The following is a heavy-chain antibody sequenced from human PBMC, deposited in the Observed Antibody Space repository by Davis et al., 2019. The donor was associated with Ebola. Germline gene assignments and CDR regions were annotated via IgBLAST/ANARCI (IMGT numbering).Heavy chain of an antibody. V-gene: IGHV3-30*03. D-gene: IGHD2-2*01. Sequence: GGSLRLSCTDSVITFSSYAMTWVRQAPGKGLEWLAVISYDGSNKYYGDSVKGRFTISRDTSSNTLYLQMNSLRAEDTAVYYCARLVGEYYFDYWGQGTLVTVSS. CDR2: ISYDGSNK. J-gene: IGHJ4*02. CDR1: VITFSSYA. CDR3: ARLVGEYYFDY.